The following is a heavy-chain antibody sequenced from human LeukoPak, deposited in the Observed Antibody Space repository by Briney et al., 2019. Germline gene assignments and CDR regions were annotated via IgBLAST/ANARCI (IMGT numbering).Heavy chain of an antibody. CDR3: ARGRGSLPFDY. Sequence: GGSLRLSCAASGFTFRTYSINWVRQAPGKGLEWVSSISSNGDYIHYADSVKGRFTISRDNANNSAYLQMNSLRAENTAIYYCARGRGSLPFDYWGQGTLVTVSS. CDR1: GFTFRTYS. J-gene: IGHJ4*02. CDR2: ISSNGDYI. D-gene: IGHD1-26*01. V-gene: IGHV3-21*01.